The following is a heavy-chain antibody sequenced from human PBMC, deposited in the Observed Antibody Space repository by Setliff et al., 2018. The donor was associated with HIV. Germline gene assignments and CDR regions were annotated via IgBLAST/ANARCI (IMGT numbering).Heavy chain of an antibody. CDR2: IIPMLGIT. CDR1: GGTFNTYA. V-gene: IGHV1-69*10. J-gene: IGHJ4*02. CDR3: ASSDYYDSSPRN. Sequence: SVKVSCKASGGTFNTYAINWVRQAPGQGLEWMGGIIPMLGITNYAQRFQGRVTITADEPTDIAYMELTSLRSEDTAVYYCASSDYYDSSPRNWGQGALVTVSS. D-gene: IGHD3-22*01.